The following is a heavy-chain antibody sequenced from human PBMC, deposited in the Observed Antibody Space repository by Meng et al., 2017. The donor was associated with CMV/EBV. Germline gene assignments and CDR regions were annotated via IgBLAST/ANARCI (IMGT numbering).Heavy chain of an antibody. Sequence: GSLRLSCAVSGGSISSSNWWSWVRQPPGKGLEWIGYIYYSGSTNYNPSLKSRVTISVDTSKNQFSLKLSSVTAADTAVYYCARGGSSSSETFDYWGQGTLVTVSS. V-gene: IGHV4-4*02. CDR1: GGSISSSNW. CDR2: IYYSGST. CDR3: ARGGSSSSETFDY. J-gene: IGHJ4*02. D-gene: IGHD6-6*01.